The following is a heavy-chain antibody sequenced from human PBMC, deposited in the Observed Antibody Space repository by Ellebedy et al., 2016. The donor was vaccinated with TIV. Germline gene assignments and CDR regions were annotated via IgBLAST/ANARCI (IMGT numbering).Heavy chain of an antibody. V-gene: IGHV3-33*01. D-gene: IGHD4-17*01. CDR1: GFTFNSYR. CDR3: ARAVTMNYYYGIDV. J-gene: IGHJ6*02. CDR2: KRDDGSNK. Sequence: GESLKISCAASGFTFNSYREHWVRQAPGKRLDSAGVKRDDGSNKYCADSVKGRFTISRDNSKYMLYLQMNSLRAEDTDMYYCARAVTMNYYYGIDVWGQGTTVTVSS.